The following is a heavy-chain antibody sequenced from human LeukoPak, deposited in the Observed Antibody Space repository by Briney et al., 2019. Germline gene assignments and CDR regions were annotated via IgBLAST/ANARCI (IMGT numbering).Heavy chain of an antibody. Sequence: GGSLRLSCAASGFTFSAYWMHWVRQAPGKGLLWVSRINSDGTSTNYADSVRGRFTISRDNAKTTLYLQMNSLRAEDTALYFCARGYGDYLYWGQGTLVTVSS. J-gene: IGHJ4*02. CDR2: INSDGTST. D-gene: IGHD4-17*01. CDR3: ARGYGDYLY. CDR1: GFTFSAYW. V-gene: IGHV3-74*01.